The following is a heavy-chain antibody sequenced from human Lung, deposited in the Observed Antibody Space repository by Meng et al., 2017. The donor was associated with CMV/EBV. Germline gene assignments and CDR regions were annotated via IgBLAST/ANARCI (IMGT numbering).Heavy chain of an antibody. CDR1: VHSFIDYD. CDR3: ARDGSLNGPNYYYYNGVDV. D-gene: IGHD2-2*03. CDR2: INSYGGGT. J-gene: IGHJ6*01. Sequence: TVTVSCXASVHSFIDYDIHWVRRAPGQGLEWMGRINSYGGGTNYAQQFRGRVTMTRDTSTDTAYMELSRLTSDDTAVYYCARDGSLNGPNYYYYNGVDVWGLGTTVTVSS. V-gene: IGHV1-2*06.